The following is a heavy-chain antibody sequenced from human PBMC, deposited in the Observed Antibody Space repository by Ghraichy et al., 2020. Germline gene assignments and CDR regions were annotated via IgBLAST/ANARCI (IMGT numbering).Heavy chain of an antibody. J-gene: IGHJ5*02. D-gene: IGHD2-2*01. CDR2: INHSGST. CDR3: ARGPERGDCSSTSCYGWFDP. Sequence: SETLSLTCAVYGGSFSGYYWSWIRQPPGKGLEWIGEINHSGSTNYNPSLKSRVTISVDTSKNQFSLKLSSVTAADTAVYYCARGPERGDCSSTSCYGWFDPWGQGTLVTVSS. CDR1: GGSFSGYY. V-gene: IGHV4-34*01.